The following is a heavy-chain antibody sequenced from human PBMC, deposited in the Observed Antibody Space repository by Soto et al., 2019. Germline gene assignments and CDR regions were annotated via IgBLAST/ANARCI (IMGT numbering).Heavy chain of an antibody. D-gene: IGHD4-17*01. V-gene: IGHV1-18*04. J-gene: IGHJ4*02. CDR3: ARTTVTTGEVFDS. CDR1: GYTFTSYG. Sequence: GAPVKVSCKASGYTFTSYGLSWVRQAPGQGLEWMGWISAYNGNTKYAQKLQGRVTMTTDTSTSTAYMELRSLRSDDTAVYYCARTTVTTGEVFDSWGQGTLVTVSS. CDR2: ISAYNGNT.